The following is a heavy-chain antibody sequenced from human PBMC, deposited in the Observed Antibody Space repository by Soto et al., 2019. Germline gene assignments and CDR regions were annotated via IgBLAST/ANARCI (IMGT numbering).Heavy chain of an antibody. CDR2: IWYDGSEK. Sequence: QVQLVESGGAVVQPGRSLRLSCAVSGFTFSNYGMHWVRQAPGKGLEWVALIWYDGSEKYYADSVKGRFTIPRDNAKNTLCLLMNSLRAEDTAVYYCARPMPLAYCGGYCYSPFDYWGQGTLVTVSS. CDR1: GFTFSNYG. CDR3: ARPMPLAYCGGYCYSPFDY. J-gene: IGHJ4*02. D-gene: IGHD2-21*02. V-gene: IGHV3-33*01.